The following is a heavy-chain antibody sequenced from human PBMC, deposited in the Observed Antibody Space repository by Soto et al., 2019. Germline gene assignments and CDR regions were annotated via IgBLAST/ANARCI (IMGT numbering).Heavy chain of an antibody. D-gene: IGHD2-21*02. CDR1: GGSIISGGYY. CDR3: ARAHCGGDCYSAYYFDY. V-gene: IGHV4-31*03. J-gene: IGHJ4*02. CDR2: IYYSGST. Sequence: PSETLSLTCTVSGGSIISGGYYWSWIRQHPGKGLEWIGYIYYSGSTYYNPSLKSRVTISVDTSKNQFSLKLSSVTAADTAVYYCARAHCGGDCYSAYYFDYWGQGTLVTVSS.